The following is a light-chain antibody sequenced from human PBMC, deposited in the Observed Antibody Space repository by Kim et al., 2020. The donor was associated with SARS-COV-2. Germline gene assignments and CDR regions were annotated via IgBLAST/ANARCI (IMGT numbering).Light chain of an antibody. CDR1: KWGDKY. CDR3: QAWDSSVVV. Sequence: SYELTQPPSVSVSPGQTASITCSGDKWGDKYACWYQQKPGQSPVLVIYQDSKRPSGIPERFSGSNSGNTATLTISGTQAMDEADYYCQAWDSSVVVFGGG. J-gene: IGLJ2*01. V-gene: IGLV3-1*01. CDR2: QDS.